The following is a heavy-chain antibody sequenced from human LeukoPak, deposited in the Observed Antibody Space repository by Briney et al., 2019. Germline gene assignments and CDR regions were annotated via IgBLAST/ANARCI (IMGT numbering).Heavy chain of an antibody. CDR1: GFTFSSYG. CDR2: ISSSSSYI. Sequence: GGTLRLSCAASGFTFSSYGMSWVRQAPGKGLEWVSSISSSSSYIYYADSVKGRFTISRDNAKNSLYLQMNSLRAEDTAVYYCARDGYSGYDARFDYWGQGTLVTVSS. D-gene: IGHD5-12*01. J-gene: IGHJ4*02. CDR3: ARDGYSGYDARFDY. V-gene: IGHV3-21*01.